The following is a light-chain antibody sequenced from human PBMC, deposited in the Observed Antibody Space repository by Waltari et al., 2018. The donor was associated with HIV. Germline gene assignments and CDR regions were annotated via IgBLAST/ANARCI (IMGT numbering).Light chain of an antibody. J-gene: IGLJ2*01. CDR2: GKN. V-gene: IGLV1-44*01. CDR1: NSNIGRNT. Sequence: QSVLTQPPSASGTPGQRATISCSGSNSNIGRNTVSWFQQLPGTAPKVLIYGKNQRPSGVPDRFSGSKSGTSASLAISGLQSDDEADYFCASWDDSFNGPVFGGGTKLTVV. CDR3: ASWDDSFNGPV.